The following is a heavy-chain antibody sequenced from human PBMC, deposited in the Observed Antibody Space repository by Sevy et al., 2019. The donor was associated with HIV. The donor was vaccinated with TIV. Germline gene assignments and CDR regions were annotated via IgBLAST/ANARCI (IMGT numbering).Heavy chain of an antibody. J-gene: IGHJ4*02. D-gene: IGHD6-19*01. Sequence: GGSLRLSCAASGFTFSSYSMNWVRQAPGKGLEWVSSISSSSSYIYYADSVKGRFTISRDNAKNSLYLQMNSLRAEDTAGYYCAREHSSGIYYFDYWGQGTLVTVSS. CDR3: AREHSSGIYYFDY. V-gene: IGHV3-21*01. CDR1: GFTFSSYS. CDR2: ISSSSSYI.